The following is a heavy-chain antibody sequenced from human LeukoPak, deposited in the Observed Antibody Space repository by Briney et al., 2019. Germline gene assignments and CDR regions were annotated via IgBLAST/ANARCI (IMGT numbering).Heavy chain of an antibody. CDR3: ARDLDGGGVGAIVY. V-gene: IGHV4-39*07. CDR2: MYYSGST. Sequence: SETLSLTCIVFGGSISNSSYFWGWIRQSPGRGLERIGSMYYSGSTYYNPSLKSRVTISLDMSKNQFSLQLISVTAADTAVYYCARDLDGGGVGAIVYWGPGTLVTVSS. CDR1: GGSISNSSYF. J-gene: IGHJ4*02. D-gene: IGHD1-26*01.